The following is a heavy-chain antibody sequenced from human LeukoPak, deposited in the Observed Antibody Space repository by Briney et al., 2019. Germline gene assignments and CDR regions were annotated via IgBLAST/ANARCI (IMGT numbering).Heavy chain of an antibody. V-gene: IGHV3-11*04. Sequence: GGSLRLSCAASGFTFSDYYMSWIRQAPGKGLEWVSYISSSGSTIYYADSVKGRFTISRDNAKNSLYLQMNSLRAEDTAVYYYAVSVGATSEWFDPWGQGTLVTVSS. D-gene: IGHD1-26*01. CDR3: AVSVGATSEWFDP. CDR1: GFTFSDYY. CDR2: ISSSGSTI. J-gene: IGHJ5*02.